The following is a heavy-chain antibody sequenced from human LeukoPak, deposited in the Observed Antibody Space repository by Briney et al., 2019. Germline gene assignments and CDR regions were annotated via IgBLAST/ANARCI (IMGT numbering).Heavy chain of an antibody. J-gene: IGHJ3*02. V-gene: IGHV4-34*01. CDR1: GGSFSGYY. CDR2: INHSGST. D-gene: IGHD3-22*01. Sequence: SETLSLTCAVYGGSFSGYYWSWIRQPPGKGLEWIGEINHSGSTNYNPSLKSRVTISVDTSKNQFSLKLSSVTAADTAVYHCARLLRGGRDTPMVTMIVVRAKSGAFDIWGQGTMVTVSS. CDR3: ARLLRGGRDTPMVTMIVVRAKSGAFDI.